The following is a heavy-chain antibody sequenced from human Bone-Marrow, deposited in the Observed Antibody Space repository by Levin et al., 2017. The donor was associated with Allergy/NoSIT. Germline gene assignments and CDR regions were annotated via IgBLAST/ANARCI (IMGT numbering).Heavy chain of an antibody. CDR2: INPYSGDT. V-gene: IGHV1-2*02. D-gene: IGHD3-22*01. J-gene: IGHJ6*02. Sequence: ASVKVSCKASGYSFTGYYVHWVRQAPGQGLEWLGWINPYSGDTKYAQKFQGRVTMTRDTSITTGYMELISLTADDTAVYYCARRGYFHSRGYRGMDVWGQGTTVTV. CDR1: GYSFTGYY. CDR3: ARRGYFHSRGYRGMDV.